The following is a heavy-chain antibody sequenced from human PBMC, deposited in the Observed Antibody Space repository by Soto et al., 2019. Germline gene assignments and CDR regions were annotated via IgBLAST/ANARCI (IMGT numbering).Heavy chain of an antibody. V-gene: IGHV1-69*13. J-gene: IGHJ4*02. CDR2: IIPIFGTA. CDR3: ASPSGYYYDSSGYYYFDY. Sequence: VKVSCKASGGTFSSYAISWVRQAPGQGLEWMGGIIPIFGTANYAQKFQGRVTITADESTSTAYMELSSLRSEDTAVYYCASPSGYYYDSSGYYYFDYWGQGTLVTVSS. CDR1: GGTFSSYA. D-gene: IGHD3-22*01.